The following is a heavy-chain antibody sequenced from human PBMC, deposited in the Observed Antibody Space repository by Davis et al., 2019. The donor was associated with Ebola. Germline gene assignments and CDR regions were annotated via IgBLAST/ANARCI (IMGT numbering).Heavy chain of an antibody. CDR3: VKDLQGEFYYGMDV. CDR2: IYGGDT. CDR1: GFTVRNTH. D-gene: IGHD3-16*01. J-gene: IGHJ6*02. Sequence: GGSLRLSCDASGFTVRNTHMSWVRQAPGKGLEWVSGIYGGDTHYADSVKGRFTISRDNSKNTLHLQMSSLRAEDTAVYYCVKDLQGEFYYGMDVWGQGTTVTVSS. V-gene: IGHV3-53*05.